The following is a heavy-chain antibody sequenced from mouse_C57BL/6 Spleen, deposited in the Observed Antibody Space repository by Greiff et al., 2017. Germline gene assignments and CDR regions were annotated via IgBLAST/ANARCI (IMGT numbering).Heavy chain of an antibody. Sequence: VNLMESGPGLVQPSQSLSITCTVSGFSLTSFGVHWVRQSQGKGLGWLGVIWSGGSTDYKAAFRSRLSISKDNSKSQVSFKMNSLQADDTAIYYCARASNYGVDYWGQGTTLTVSS. CDR1: GFSLTSFG. V-gene: IGHV2-2*01. D-gene: IGHD2-5*01. CDR2: IWSGGST. CDR3: ARASNYGVDY. J-gene: IGHJ2*01.